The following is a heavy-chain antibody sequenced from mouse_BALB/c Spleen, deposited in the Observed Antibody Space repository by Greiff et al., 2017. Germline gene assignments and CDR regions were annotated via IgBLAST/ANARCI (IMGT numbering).Heavy chain of an antibody. CDR2: ISSGGSYT. V-gene: IGHV5-9-3*01. CDR3: ARRGDYGNLFDY. D-gene: IGHD2-1*01. Sequence: EGQVVESGGGLVKPGGSLKLSCAASGFTFSSYAMSWVRQTPEKRLEWVATISSGGSYTYYPDSVKGRFTISRDNAKNTLYLQMSSLRSEDTAMYYCARRGDYGNLFDYWGQGTTLTVSS. CDR1: GFTFSSYA. J-gene: IGHJ2*01.